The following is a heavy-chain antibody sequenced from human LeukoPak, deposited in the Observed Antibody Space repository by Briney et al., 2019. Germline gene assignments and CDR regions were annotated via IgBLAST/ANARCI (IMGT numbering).Heavy chain of an antibody. CDR1: GFTFGSYS. V-gene: IGHV3-48*02. J-gene: IGHJ4*02. CDR3: ARFPRTGWCNFDY. D-gene: IGHD6-19*01. Sequence: GGSLRLSCSASGFTFGSYSMIWVRQAPGEGLQWVSYINRDSSSITYADSVKGRFTISRDNAENSVYLQMNSLKDEDTAVYYCARFPRTGWCNFDYWGQGALVTVSS. CDR2: INRDSSSI.